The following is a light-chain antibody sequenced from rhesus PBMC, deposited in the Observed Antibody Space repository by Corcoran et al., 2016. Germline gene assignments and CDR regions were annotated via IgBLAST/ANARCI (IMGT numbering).Light chain of an antibody. CDR1: ENVHNY. V-gene: IGKV1-74*01. Sequence: DIQMTQSPSSLSVTVGDRVAITCWTSENVHNYLNWYQQKPGQAPKLLIYKASTLETGVPSRFSGSGSGAAYTFTISRLESEDFATYYCQQSYGSPFTFGPGTKVDIK. J-gene: IGKJ3*01. CDR2: KAS. CDR3: QQSYGSPFT.